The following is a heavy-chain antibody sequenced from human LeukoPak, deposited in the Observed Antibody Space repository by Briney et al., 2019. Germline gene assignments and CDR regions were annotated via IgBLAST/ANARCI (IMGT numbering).Heavy chain of an antibody. CDR2: ISGSGAST. D-gene: IGHD1-26*01. J-gene: IGHJ4*02. CDR1: GFTFSSYA. Sequence: GGSLRLSCAASGFTFSSYAMSWVRQAPGKGLEWVSTISGSGASTYYADSVKGRFTISRDNSKNTLHLQVNSLRAEDTAVYYCAKSRIVLVHYFDYWGQGTLVTVSS. CDR3: AKSRIVLVHYFDY. V-gene: IGHV3-23*01.